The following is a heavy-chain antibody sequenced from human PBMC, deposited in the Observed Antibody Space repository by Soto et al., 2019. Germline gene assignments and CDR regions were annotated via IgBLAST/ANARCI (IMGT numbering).Heavy chain of an antibody. Sequence: PGGSLSLSCEASGLPFSNFAMHWVRQDPGKGLEWVAVISYDGSNKYYADSVKGRFTISRDNSKNTLYLQMNSLRAEDAAVYYCARDVGYCSSTSCGVGGMDVWGQGTTVTVSS. V-gene: IGHV3-30-3*01. CDR3: ARDVGYCSSTSCGVGGMDV. J-gene: IGHJ6*02. D-gene: IGHD2-2*01. CDR1: GLPFSNFA. CDR2: ISYDGSNK.